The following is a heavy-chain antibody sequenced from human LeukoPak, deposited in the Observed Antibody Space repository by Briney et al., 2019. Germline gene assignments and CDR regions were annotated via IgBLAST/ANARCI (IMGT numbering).Heavy chain of an antibody. CDR3: ASNHYNGNYLYYFDY. CDR1: GGSFSGYY. Sequence: SETLSLTCAVYGGSFSGYYWSWIRQPPGKGLEWIGEINHSGSTNYNPSLKSRVTISVDTSKNQFSLKLSSVTAADTAAYYCASNHYNGNYLYYFDYWGQGTLVTVSS. J-gene: IGHJ4*02. D-gene: IGHD1-26*01. CDR2: INHSGST. V-gene: IGHV4-34*01.